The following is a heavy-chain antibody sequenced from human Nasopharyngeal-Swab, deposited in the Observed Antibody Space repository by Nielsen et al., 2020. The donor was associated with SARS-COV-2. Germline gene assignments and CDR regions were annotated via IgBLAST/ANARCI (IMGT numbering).Heavy chain of an antibody. Sequence: SETLSLTCTVSGGSISSYYWSWIRQPPGKGLEWIGYIYYSGSTNYNPSLKSRVTISVDTSKNQFSLKLSSMTAADTAVYYCARGYCSGGSCYLAPYDVWGQGTTVTVSS. CDR3: ARGYCSGGSCYLAPYDV. CDR1: GGSISSYY. V-gene: IGHV4-59*01. CDR2: IYYSGST. J-gene: IGHJ6*02. D-gene: IGHD2-15*01.